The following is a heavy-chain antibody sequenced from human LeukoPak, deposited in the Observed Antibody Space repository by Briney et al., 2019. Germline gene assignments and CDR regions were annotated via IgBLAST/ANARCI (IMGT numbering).Heavy chain of an antibody. V-gene: IGHV3-30-3*01. CDR1: GFTFGSYA. CDR2: ISYDGSNK. J-gene: IGHJ4*02. Sequence: GGSLRLSCAASGFTFGSYAMHWVRQAPGKGLEWVAVISYDGSNKYYADSVKGRFTISRDISKNTLYLQMISLKAEDTAVYYCARPYSSSWYYFDYWGQGTLVTVSS. D-gene: IGHD6-13*01. CDR3: ARPYSSSWYYFDY.